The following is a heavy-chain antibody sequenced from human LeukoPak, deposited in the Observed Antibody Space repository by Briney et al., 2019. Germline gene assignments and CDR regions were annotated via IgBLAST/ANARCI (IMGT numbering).Heavy chain of an antibody. J-gene: IGHJ4*02. CDR1: GFTFSDYY. CDR3: ARDWSPTTVTTHFDY. V-gene: IGHV3-11*01. Sequence: GGSLRLSCAASGFTFSDYYMSWIRQAPGKGLEWVSYISSSGSTIYYADSVKGRFTISRDNAKNSLYLQMNSLRAEDTAVYYCARDWSPTTVTTHFDYWGQGTLVTVSS. CDR2: ISSSGSTI. D-gene: IGHD4-17*01.